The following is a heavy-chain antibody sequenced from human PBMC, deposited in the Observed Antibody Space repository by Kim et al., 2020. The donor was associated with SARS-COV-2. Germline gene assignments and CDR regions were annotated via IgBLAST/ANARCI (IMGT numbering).Heavy chain of an antibody. J-gene: IGHJ3*02. CDR3: ARGESHYYDSSGYYLDAFDI. D-gene: IGHD3-22*01. CDR1: GGSISSGDYY. CDR2: IYYSGST. V-gene: IGHV4-30-4*01. Sequence: SETLSLTCTVSGGSISSGDYYWSWIRQPPGKGLEWIGYIYYSGSTYYNPSLKSRVTISVDTSKNQFSLKLSSVTAADTAVYYCARGESHYYDSSGYYLDAFDIWGQGTMVTVSS.